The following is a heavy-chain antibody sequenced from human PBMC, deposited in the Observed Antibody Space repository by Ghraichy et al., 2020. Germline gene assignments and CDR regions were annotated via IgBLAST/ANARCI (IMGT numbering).Heavy chain of an antibody. D-gene: IGHD3-22*01. CDR1: GGSISSSSYY. CDR3: ARRGYYDSSGIDY. Sequence: SETLSLTCTVSGGSISSSSYYWGWIRQPPGKGLEWIGSIYYSGSTSYNPSLKSRVTISLDTSKNQFSLKLSSVTASDTAVYYCARRGYYDSSGIDYWGQGTLVTVSS. J-gene: IGHJ4*02. CDR2: IYYSGST. V-gene: IGHV4-39*01.